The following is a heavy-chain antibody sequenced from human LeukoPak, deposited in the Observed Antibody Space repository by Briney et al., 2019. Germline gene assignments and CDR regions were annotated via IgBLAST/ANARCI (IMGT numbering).Heavy chain of an antibody. CDR1: GGTFSSYA. D-gene: IGHD5-18*01. J-gene: IGHJ4*02. CDR2: IIPIFGTA. CDR3: ATEAGYSYGPSYYFDY. Sequence: ASVKVSCKASGGTFSSYAISWVRQAPGQGLEWMGGIIPIFGTANYAQKFQGRVTITADESTSTAYMELSSLRSEDTAVYYCATEAGYSYGPSYYFDYWGQGTLVTVSS. V-gene: IGHV1-69*13.